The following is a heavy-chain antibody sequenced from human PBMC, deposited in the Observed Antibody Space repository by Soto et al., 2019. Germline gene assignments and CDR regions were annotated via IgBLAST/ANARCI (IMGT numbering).Heavy chain of an antibody. CDR2: RWFDGSIA. D-gene: IGHD3-22*01. V-gene: IGHV3-33*01. CDR1: GFKFTDYG. CDR3: ARDGARIDSSGKFDY. J-gene: IGHJ4*02. Sequence: QVQLVESGGGVVQPGRSLRLSCVASGFKFTDYGLNWVRQTPGKGLEWVAIRWFDGSIAYYAESVKGRFTISRDDSRNTVYLHMNSLRGEDTAMYYCARDGARIDSSGKFDYWGQGTPVTVSS.